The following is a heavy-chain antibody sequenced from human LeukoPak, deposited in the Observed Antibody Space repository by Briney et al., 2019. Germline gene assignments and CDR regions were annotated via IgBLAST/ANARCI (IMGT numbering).Heavy chain of an antibody. D-gene: IGHD3-3*01. CDR2: IYYSGST. CDR3: ARVPLLNYDFWSGYWSPYYYYYMDV. V-gene: IGHV4-39*07. Sequence: SETLSLTCTVSGGSISSSSYYWGWIRQPPGKGLEWIGSIYYSGSTYYNPSLKSRVTISVDTSKNQFSLKLSSVTAADTAVYYCARVPLLNYDFWSGYWSPYYYYYMDVWGKGTTVTVSS. CDR1: GGSISSSSYY. J-gene: IGHJ6*03.